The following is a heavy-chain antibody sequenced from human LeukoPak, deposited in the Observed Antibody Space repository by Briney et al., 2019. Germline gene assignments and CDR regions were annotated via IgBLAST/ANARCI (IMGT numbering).Heavy chain of an antibody. CDR2: IKYDGNEK. CDR1: GFTFSSYW. CDR3: ATGGSCSN. Sequence: GGSLRLSCAASGFTFSSYWMCWVRQPPGKGLEWVASIKYDGNEKYYVDSVKGRFTISRDNAKNSVYLQMNSLRADDTAVYYCATGGSCSNWGQGTLVTVSS. J-gene: IGHJ4*02. V-gene: IGHV3-7*03. D-gene: IGHD2-15*01.